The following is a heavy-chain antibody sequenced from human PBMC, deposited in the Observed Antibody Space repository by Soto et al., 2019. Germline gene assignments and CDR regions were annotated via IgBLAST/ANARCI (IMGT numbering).Heavy chain of an antibody. Sequence: SETLSLTCTVSGGSFSGGGYYWSWIRQHPGKGLEWMGYISYSGSTKYKPSLQSRITISVDTSKNQFSLRLPSVTAADTAIYFCARTSIFGVVLNAFDIWGPGTLVTVSS. CDR3: ARTSIFGVVLNAFDI. V-gene: IGHV4-31*03. CDR1: GGSFSGGGYY. D-gene: IGHD3-3*01. CDR2: ISYSGST. J-gene: IGHJ3*02.